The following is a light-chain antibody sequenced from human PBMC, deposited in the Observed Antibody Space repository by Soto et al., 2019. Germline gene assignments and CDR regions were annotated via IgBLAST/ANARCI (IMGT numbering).Light chain of an antibody. CDR2: AAS. J-gene: IGKJ1*01. CDR3: QQTYSTPPT. CDR1: QSISTY. Sequence: DIQMTQSPSSLSASVGDRVTITCRASQSISTYLYWYQQKAGLAPKLLIYAASSLQSGVPSRFSGSGSGTDFTLTISSLQPEDFATYYCQQTYSTPPTFGQGTKVEIK. V-gene: IGKV1-39*01.